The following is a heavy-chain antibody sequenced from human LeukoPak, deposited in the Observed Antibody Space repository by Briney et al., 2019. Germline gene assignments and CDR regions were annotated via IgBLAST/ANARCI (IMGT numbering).Heavy chain of an antibody. Sequence: PSETLSLTCTVSGGSISSYYWSWIRQPPGKELEWIGYIYYSGSTNYNPSLKSRVTISVDTSKNQFSLKLSSVTAADTAVYYCARDVRYYYYMDVWGKGTTVTVSS. CDR3: ARDVRYYYYMDV. CDR2: IYYSGST. V-gene: IGHV4-59*01. J-gene: IGHJ6*03. CDR1: GGSISSYY.